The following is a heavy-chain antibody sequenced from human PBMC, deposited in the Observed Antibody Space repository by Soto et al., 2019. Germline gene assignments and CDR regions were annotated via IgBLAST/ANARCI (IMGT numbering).Heavy chain of an antibody. V-gene: IGHV1-18*01. CDR3: ASWAAAVHYYSYGMDV. CDR2: ISAYNGNT. CDR1: GYTFTSYG. D-gene: IGHD6-13*01. J-gene: IGHJ6*02. Sequence: QVQLVQSGAEVKKPGASVKVSCKASGYTFTSYGISWVRQAPGQGLEWMGWISAYNGNTNYAQKLQGRVTMTTDTSTSTAHMELRSLRSDDTAVYYCASWAAAVHYYSYGMDVWGQGTTVTVSS.